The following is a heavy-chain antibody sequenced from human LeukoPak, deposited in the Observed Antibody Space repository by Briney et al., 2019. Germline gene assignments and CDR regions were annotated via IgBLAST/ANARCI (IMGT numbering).Heavy chain of an antibody. J-gene: IGHJ4*02. CDR3: ARDGSGYYYRNFDY. V-gene: IGHV1-18*01. Sequence: ASVKVSCKASGYIFTNFGISWVRQAPGQGLEWMGWISAYNGNTNYAQKLQGRVTMTTDTSTSTAYMELRSLRSDDTAVYYCARDGSGYYYRNFDYWGQGTLVTVSS. CDR1: GYIFTNFG. D-gene: IGHD3-22*01. CDR2: ISAYNGNT.